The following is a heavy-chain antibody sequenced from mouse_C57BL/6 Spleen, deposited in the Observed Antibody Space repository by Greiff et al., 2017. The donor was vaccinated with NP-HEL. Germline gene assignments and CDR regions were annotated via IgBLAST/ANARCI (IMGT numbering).Heavy chain of an antibody. V-gene: IGHV1-82*01. CDR1: GYAFSSSW. CDR3: AREWITTVVRAMDY. Sequence: VQLQESGPELVKPGASVKISCKASGYAFSSSWMNWVKQRPGKGLEWIGRIYPGDGDTNYNGKFKGKATLTADKSSSTAYMQLSSLTSDDSAVYFYAREWITTVVRAMDYWGQGTSVTVSS. J-gene: IGHJ4*01. CDR2: IYPGDGDT. D-gene: IGHD1-1*01.